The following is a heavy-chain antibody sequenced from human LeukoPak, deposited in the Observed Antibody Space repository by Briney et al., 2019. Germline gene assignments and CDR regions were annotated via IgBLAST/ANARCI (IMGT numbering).Heavy chain of an antibody. CDR1: GGTFSGYA. CDR2: IIPIFGTA. J-gene: IGHJ4*02. Sequence: SVKVSCKASGGTFSGYAISWVRQAPGQGLEWMGGIIPIFGTANYAQKLQGRVTMTTDTSTSTAYMELRSLRSDDTAVYYCARVYSSSSGFDYWGQGTLVTVSS. CDR3: ARVYSSSSGFDY. D-gene: IGHD6-6*01. V-gene: IGHV1-69*05.